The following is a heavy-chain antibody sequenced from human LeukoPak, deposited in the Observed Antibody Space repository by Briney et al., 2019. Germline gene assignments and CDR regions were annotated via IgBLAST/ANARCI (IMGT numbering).Heavy chain of an antibody. Sequence: SETLSLTCAVYGGSFSGYYWSWIRQPPGKGLEWIGEINHSGSTNYNPSLKSRVTISVDTSKNQFSLKLSSVTAADTAVYYCARHRYYYDSSGYHHYYYYYMDVWGKGTTVTISS. J-gene: IGHJ6*03. CDR1: GGSFSGYY. V-gene: IGHV4-34*01. D-gene: IGHD3-22*01. CDR2: INHSGST. CDR3: ARHRYYYDSSGYHHYYYYYMDV.